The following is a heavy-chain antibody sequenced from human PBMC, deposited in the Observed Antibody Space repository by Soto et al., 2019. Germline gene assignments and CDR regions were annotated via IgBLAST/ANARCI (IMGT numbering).Heavy chain of an antibody. J-gene: IGHJ1*01. CDR3: ATFSNYGSGSYYPTSPEYFQH. D-gene: IGHD3-10*01. V-gene: IGHV1-24*01. CDR1: GYTLTELS. Sequence: GASVKVSCKVSGYTLTELSMHWVRQAPGKGLEWMGGFDPEDGETIYAQKFQGRVTMTEDTSTDTAYMELSSLRSEDTAVYYCATFSNYGSGSYYPTSPEYFQHWGQGTLVTVSS. CDR2: FDPEDGET.